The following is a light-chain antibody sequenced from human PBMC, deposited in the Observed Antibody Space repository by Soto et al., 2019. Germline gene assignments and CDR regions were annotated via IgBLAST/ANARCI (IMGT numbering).Light chain of an antibody. CDR3: SSYTSSSTEV. Sequence: QSVLTQPPSVSGSPGQSITISCTGTSSDVGGYNYVSWYQHHPGKAPKLLIYDVNSRPSGVSDRFSGSKSGNTASLTISGLQAEDEADYYCSSYTSSSTEVFGTGTKLTVL. J-gene: IGLJ1*01. CDR1: SSDVGGYNY. CDR2: DVN. V-gene: IGLV2-14*03.